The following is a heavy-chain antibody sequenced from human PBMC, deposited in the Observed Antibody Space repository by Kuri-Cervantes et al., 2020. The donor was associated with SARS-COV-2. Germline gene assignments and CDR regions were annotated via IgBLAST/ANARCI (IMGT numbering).Heavy chain of an antibody. CDR3: ARNNRYCASTSCYRAHYMDV. Sequence: GSLRLSCAASGFTFSSYSMNWIRQPPGKGLEWIGEINHSGSAKYNLSLKSRVTISVDTSRNQFSLKMTSVTAADTAIYYCARNNRYCASTSCYRAHYMDVWGKGTTVTVSS. CDR2: INHSGSA. J-gene: IGHJ6*03. V-gene: IGHV4-34*01. D-gene: IGHD2-2*01. CDR1: GFTFSSYS.